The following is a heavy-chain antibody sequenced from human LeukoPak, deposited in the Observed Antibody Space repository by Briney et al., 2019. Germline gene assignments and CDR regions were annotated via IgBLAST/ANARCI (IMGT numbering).Heavy chain of an antibody. V-gene: IGHV3-23*01. Sequence: GGSLRLSCAASGFIFNNYGLVWVRQAPGKGLEWVSAISNDDGGTTYADFVKGRFSVSRDNSKNTLFLQMNSLRAEDTALYYCAKGSSGYFFDLWGQGTLVTVSS. CDR2: ISNDDGGT. D-gene: IGHD3-22*01. CDR1: GFIFNNYG. CDR3: AKGSSGYFFDL. J-gene: IGHJ4*02.